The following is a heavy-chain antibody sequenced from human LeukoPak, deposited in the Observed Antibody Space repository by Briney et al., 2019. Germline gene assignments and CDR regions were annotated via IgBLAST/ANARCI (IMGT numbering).Heavy chain of an antibody. CDR1: GFTVSSNY. CDR3: VRNNAMDV. CDR2: IYSGGST. D-gene: IGHD2-8*01. V-gene: IGHV3-53*01. Sequence: GGSLRLSCVASGFTVSSNYMSWVRQAPGKGLEWVSVIYSGGSTYYADSVKGRFTISRDNAKNSLYLQMNSLRAEDTALYYCVRNNAMDVWGQGTTVIVSS. J-gene: IGHJ6*02.